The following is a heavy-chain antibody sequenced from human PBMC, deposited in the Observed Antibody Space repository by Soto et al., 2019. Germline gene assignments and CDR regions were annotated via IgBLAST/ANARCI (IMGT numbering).Heavy chain of an antibody. V-gene: IGHV3-23*05. Sequence: EVQLLESGGGLVQPGGSLRLSCAASGFPFSATGILWVRQPPGGGLEWFSAIGPNPTNTKYTDSVKGRFTISRDNSKSTVFLQMTNLRAEDTALYYCTTARHCSSDACPAAEWGQGTLITVSS. CDR1: GFPFSATG. CDR2: IGPNPTNT. J-gene: IGHJ4*02. CDR3: TTARHCSSDACPAAE. D-gene: IGHD2-2*01.